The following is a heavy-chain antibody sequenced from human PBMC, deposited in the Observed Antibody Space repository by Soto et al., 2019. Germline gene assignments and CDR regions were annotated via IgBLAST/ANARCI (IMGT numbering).Heavy chain of an antibody. CDR1: GFTFSSYA. Sequence: QVQLVESGGGVVQPGRSLRLSCAASGFTFSSYAMHWVRQAPGKGLEWVAVISYDGSNKYYADSVKGRLTISRDTSKNPLYLQMNSLRAEDAAVYACARAGGQYSSGWDYWCEPWVEGPLVTVSA. D-gene: IGHD6-19*01. CDR3: ARAGGQYSSGWDYWCEP. CDR2: ISYDGSNK. V-gene: IGHV3-30-3*01. J-gene: IGHJ5*02.